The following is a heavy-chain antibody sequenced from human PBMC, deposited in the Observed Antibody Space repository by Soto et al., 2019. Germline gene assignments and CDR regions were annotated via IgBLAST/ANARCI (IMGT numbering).Heavy chain of an antibody. D-gene: IGHD6-13*01. CDR3: AREFSSSWYQYYLDS. Sequence: GGSLRLSCSASGFTFGDYRVSWVRQRPGKGLEWVGVIRDKTYGGTTAYAASVKGRFTISRDDFSGIAYLQMNSLKTEDTAVYYCAREFSSSWYQYYLDSWGRGALVTVSS. CDR1: GFTFGDYR. J-gene: IGHJ4*01. V-gene: IGHV3-49*04. CDR2: IRDKTYGGTT.